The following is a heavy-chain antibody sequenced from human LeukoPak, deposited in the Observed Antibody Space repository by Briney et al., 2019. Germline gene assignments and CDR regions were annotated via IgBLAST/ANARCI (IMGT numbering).Heavy chain of an antibody. V-gene: IGHV1-18*01. J-gene: IGHJ6*03. Sequence: ASVKVSYKASGYTFTSYGIRWVRQAPGHGREWMGWISAFNVNTNYAQKLQGRVTITPDTSTSPAYMELRSLRSYGPAVYYCARRGSSQLLQYYHYMDGCGKETTVTVSS. D-gene: IGHD6-13*01. CDR3: ARRGSSQLLQYYHYMDG. CDR2: ISAFNVNT. CDR1: GYTFTSYG.